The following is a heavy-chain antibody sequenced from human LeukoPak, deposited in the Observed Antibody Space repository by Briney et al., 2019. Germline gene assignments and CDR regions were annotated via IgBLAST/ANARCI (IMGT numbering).Heavy chain of an antibody. CDR1: GSTFTSYY. D-gene: IGHD6-13*01. CDR2: INPSGGST. Sequence: ASVEVSCKASGSTFTSYYMHWVRQSPRHGLEWMGIINPSGGSTSYAQKFQGRVTMTTDTSTTTVYKELRSRRSDDTAVYYCARDHRSSSWADYYYYYGMDVWGKGTTVTVSS. V-gene: IGHV1-46*01. J-gene: IGHJ6*04. CDR3: ARDHRSSSWADYYYYYGMDV.